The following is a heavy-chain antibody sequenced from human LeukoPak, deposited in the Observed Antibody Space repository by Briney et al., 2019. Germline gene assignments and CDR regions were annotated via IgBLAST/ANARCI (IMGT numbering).Heavy chain of an antibody. Sequence: GGSLRLSCAASGFTFGSYGMHWVRQAPGKGLEWVAVIWYDGSNTYYADSVKGRFTISRDNSKNTLYLQMNSLRAEDTAVYYCARDTSAGYSYGSYFDYWGQGTLVTVSS. V-gene: IGHV3-33*01. J-gene: IGHJ4*02. CDR1: GFTFGSYG. CDR3: ARDTSAGYSYGSYFDY. D-gene: IGHD5-18*01. CDR2: IWYDGSNT.